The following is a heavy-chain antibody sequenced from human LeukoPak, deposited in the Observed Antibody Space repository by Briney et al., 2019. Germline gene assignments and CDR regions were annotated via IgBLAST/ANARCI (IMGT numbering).Heavy chain of an antibody. V-gene: IGHV3-21*01. Sequence: PGGSLRLSCAASGFTFSSYSMNWVRQAPGKGLEWVSSISSSSSYIYYADSVKGRFTISRDNAKNSLYLQMSSLRAEDTAVYYCARDGYIAARPFDYWGQGTLVTVSS. CDR3: ARDGYIAARPFDY. CDR2: ISSSSSYI. D-gene: IGHD6-6*01. CDR1: GFTFSSYS. J-gene: IGHJ4*02.